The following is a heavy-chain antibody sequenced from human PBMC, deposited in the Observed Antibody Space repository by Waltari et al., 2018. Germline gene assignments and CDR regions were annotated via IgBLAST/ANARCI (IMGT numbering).Heavy chain of an antibody. CDR2: ISAYNGNT. CDR3: ARDLLPYYYDSSGHSPNY. J-gene: IGHJ4*02. Sequence: QVQLVQSGAEVKKPGASVKVSCKASGYTFTSYGISWVRQAPGQGLEWMGWISAYNGNTNYAQKLQGRGTMTTDTATSTAYMELRGLRSDDTAVYYCARDLLPYYYDSSGHSPNYWGQGTLVTVSS. D-gene: IGHD3-22*01. CDR1: GYTFTSYG. V-gene: IGHV1-18*04.